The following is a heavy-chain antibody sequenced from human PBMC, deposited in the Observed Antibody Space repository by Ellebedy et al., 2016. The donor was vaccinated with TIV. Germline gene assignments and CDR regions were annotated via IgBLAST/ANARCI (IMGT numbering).Heavy chain of an antibody. CDR1: GESFSSYS. CDR3: AASESADSDY. J-gene: IGHJ4*02. CDR2: INHSTST. D-gene: IGHD2-2*01. V-gene: IGHV4-34*01. Sequence: MPGGSLRLSCAVYGESFSSYSWNWIRQPPGKGLEWIGEINHSTSTNYNPSLKSRVTLSVDTSKNQISLKMSSVTAADTAVYYCAASESADSDYWGPGTLVTVSS.